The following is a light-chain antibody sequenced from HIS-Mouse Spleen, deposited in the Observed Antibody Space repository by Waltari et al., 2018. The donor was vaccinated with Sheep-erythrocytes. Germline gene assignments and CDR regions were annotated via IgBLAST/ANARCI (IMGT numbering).Light chain of an antibody. J-gene: IGLJ1*01. CDR2: DVS. Sequence: QSALTQTRSLSGSPGQSLTTPCTGTSSDVGGYKYASWYQQHPGKAPKLMIYDVSKRPSGVPDRFSGSKSGNTASLTISGLQAEDEADYYCCSYAGSYNHVFATGTKVTVL. CDR3: CSYAGSYNHV. CDR1: SSDVGGYKY. V-gene: IGLV2-11*01.